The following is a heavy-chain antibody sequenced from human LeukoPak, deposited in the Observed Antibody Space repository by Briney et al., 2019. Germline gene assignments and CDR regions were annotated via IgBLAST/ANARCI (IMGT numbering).Heavy chain of an antibody. V-gene: IGHV4-30-2*01. Sequence: PSETLSLTCTVSGGSISSGGYYWSWIRQPPGKGLEWIGYIYHSGSTYYNPSLKSRVTISVDRSKNQFSLKLSSVTAADTAVYYCAIGDFWSGYYTGRIDYWGQGTLVTVSS. J-gene: IGHJ4*02. CDR2: IYHSGST. CDR1: GGSISSGGYY. CDR3: AIGDFWSGYYTGRIDY. D-gene: IGHD3-3*01.